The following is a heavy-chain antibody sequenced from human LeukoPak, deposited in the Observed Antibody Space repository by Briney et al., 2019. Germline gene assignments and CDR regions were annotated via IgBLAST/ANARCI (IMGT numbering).Heavy chain of an antibody. J-gene: IGHJ4*02. CDR2: INGGGEST. CDR3: AEGSTYSSGWFHEY. V-gene: IGHV3-23*01. CDR1: GFTFSSYV. Sequence: GGSLRLSCAASGFTFSSYVMSWVRQAPGKGLEWVSSINGGGESTNYADSVQGRFTISRDNSRNTLDLHMNSLTAEDTATYYCAEGSTYSSGWFHEYWGQGTLVTVSS. D-gene: IGHD6-19*01.